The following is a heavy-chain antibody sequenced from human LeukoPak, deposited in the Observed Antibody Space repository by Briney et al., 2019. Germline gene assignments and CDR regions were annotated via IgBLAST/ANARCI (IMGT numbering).Heavy chain of an antibody. V-gene: IGHV1-24*01. CDR2: FDPEDGET. Sequence: ASVKVSCKASGYTLTELSMHWVRQAPGKGLEWMGGFDPEDGETIYAQKFQGRVTMTEDTSTDTAYMELSSLRSEDTAVYYCATDRRWELQSPLRYYYGMDVWGQGTTVTVSS. CDR1: GYTLTELS. D-gene: IGHD1-26*01. CDR3: ATDRRWELQSPLRYYYGMDV. J-gene: IGHJ6*02.